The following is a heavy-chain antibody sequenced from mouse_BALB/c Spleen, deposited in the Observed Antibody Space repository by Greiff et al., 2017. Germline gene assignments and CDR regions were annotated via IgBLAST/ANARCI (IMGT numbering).Heavy chain of an antibody. CDR2: ISSGSSTI. D-gene: IGHD2-14*01. J-gene: IGHJ4*01. V-gene: IGHV5-17*02. CDR3: ARSYYRYDDAMDY. CDR1: GFTFRSFG. Sequence: EVQGVESGGGLVQPGGSRKLSCAASGFTFRSFGMHWVRQAPEKGLEWVAYISSGSSTIYYADTVKGRFTISRDNPKNTLFLQMTSLRSEDTAMYYCARSYYRYDDAMDYWGQGTSVTVSS.